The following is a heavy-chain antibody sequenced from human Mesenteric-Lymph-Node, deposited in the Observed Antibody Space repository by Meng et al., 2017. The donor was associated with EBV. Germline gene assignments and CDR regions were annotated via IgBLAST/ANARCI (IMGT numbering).Heavy chain of an antibody. V-gene: IGHV4-34*01. CDR3: ARGYSSSWYYFDY. Sequence: QVQLQQWGAGLLKPSXXLSLTCAVYGGSFSGYYWSWIRQPPGKGLEWIGEINHSGSTNYNPSLKSRVTISVDTSKSQFSLKLSSVTAADTAVYYCARGYSSSWYYFDYWGQGTLVTVSS. J-gene: IGHJ4*02. CDR1: GGSFSGYY. CDR2: INHSGST. D-gene: IGHD6-13*01.